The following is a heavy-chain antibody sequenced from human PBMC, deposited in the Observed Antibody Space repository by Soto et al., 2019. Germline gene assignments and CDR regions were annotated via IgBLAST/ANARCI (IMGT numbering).Heavy chain of an antibody. CDR2: IWYDGSNK. D-gene: IGHD6-6*01. J-gene: IGHJ6*02. CDR3: ARDEAARQYGMDV. CDR1: GFTFSSYG. Sequence: PGGSLRLSCAASGFTFSSYGMHWVRQAPGKGLEWVAVIWYDGSNKYYADSVKGRFTISRDNSKNTLYLQMNSLRAEDTAVYYCARDEAARQYGMDVWGQGTTVTVSS. V-gene: IGHV3-33*01.